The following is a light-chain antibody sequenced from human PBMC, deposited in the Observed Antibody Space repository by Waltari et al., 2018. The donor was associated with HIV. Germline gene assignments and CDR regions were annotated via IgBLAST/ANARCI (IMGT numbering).Light chain of an antibody. CDR2: GSS. V-gene: IGKV1-8*01. J-gene: IGKJ1*01. Sequence: AIRLTQSPSSFSASTGDRVTITCRASQNIGNSLARYQHKQGSAPRLLIYGSSTLQKGVASRFSGSASGTNFTLTISCLQSEDFATFSCHQYHRYPQTFGQGTRVEMK. CDR3: HQYHRYPQT. CDR1: QNIGNS.